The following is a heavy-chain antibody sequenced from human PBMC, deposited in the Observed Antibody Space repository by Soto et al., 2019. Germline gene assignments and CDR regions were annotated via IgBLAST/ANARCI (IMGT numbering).Heavy chain of an antibody. CDR3: ARTYSSGWYEIYYYSGLDV. D-gene: IGHD6-19*01. V-gene: IGHV4-39*01. Sequence: PAETLSLTCTVSGGSISSSSHYWGWIRQPPGKGLAWIGSIYYSWSTYYNPSLKRRVTISVDTSKNQFSLKLSSVTAADTAVYYCARTYSSGWYEIYYYSGLDVWGPGTTVTVSS. CDR2: IYYSWST. J-gene: IGHJ6*02. CDR1: GGSISSSSHY.